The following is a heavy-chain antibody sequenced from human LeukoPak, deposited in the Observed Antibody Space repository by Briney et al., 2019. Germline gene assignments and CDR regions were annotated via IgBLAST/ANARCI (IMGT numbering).Heavy chain of an antibody. V-gene: IGHV4-31*03. CDR3: ARGIDY. J-gene: IGHJ4*02. CDR2: IYYSGST. Sequence: PSETLSLTCTVSGASIRGDGYWSWIRQHPGKGLEWIGYIYYSGSTYYNPSLKSRVTISVDTSKNQFSLKLSSVTAADTAVYYCARGIDYWGQGTLVTVSS. CDR1: GASIRGDGY.